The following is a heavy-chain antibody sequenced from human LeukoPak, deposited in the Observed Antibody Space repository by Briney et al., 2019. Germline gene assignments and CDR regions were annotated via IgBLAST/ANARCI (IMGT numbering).Heavy chain of an antibody. J-gene: IGHJ4*02. V-gene: IGHV3-23*01. CDR2: ISPGGST. CDR1: DYTFTSYG. CDR3: AKRSGSGGPFDY. D-gene: IGHD3-10*01. Sequence: ASVKVSCKASDYTFTSYGISWVRQAPGRGLEWVSNISPGGSTNYADSVKGRFTISRDNYKNTMYLQMNSLRAEDTAVYYCAKRSGSGGPFDYWGQGILVTVSS.